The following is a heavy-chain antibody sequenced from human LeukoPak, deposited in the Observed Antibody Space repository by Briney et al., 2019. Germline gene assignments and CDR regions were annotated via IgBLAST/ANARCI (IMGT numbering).Heavy chain of an antibody. D-gene: IGHD2-2*01. Sequence: SETLSLTCTVSGGSISGYYWSWIRQPAGKGLEWIGRIYTSGSTNYNPSLKSRVTMSVDTSKNQFSPKLSSMTAADTAVYYCARVFVPAAIDYYYCYMDVWGKGNTVTVSS. CDR3: ARVFVPAAIDYYYCYMDV. CDR1: GGSISGYY. J-gene: IGHJ6*03. V-gene: IGHV4-4*07. CDR2: IYTSGST.